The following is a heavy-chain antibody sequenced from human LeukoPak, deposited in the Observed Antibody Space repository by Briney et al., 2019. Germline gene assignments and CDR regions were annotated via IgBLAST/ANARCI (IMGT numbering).Heavy chain of an antibody. CDR2: IIPIFGTA. Sequence: GASVKVSCKASGYTFTSYAISWVRQAPGQGLEWMGGIIPIFGTANYAQKFQGRVTITADESTSTAYMELSSLRSEDTAVYYCAGVSSSRSGEFDYWGQGTLVTVSS. CDR1: GYTFTSYA. V-gene: IGHV1-69*13. CDR3: AGVSSSRSGEFDY. D-gene: IGHD6-6*01. J-gene: IGHJ4*02.